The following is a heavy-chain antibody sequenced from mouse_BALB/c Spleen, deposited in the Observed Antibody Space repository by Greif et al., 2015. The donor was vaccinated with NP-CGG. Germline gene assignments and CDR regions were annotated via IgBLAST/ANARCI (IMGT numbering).Heavy chain of an antibody. V-gene: IGHV5-6-5*01. CDR3: AREEGYATHAMDY. CDR1: GFTFSSYA. CDR2: ISSGGST. D-gene: IGHD6-1*01. J-gene: IGHJ4*01. Sequence: DVQLVESGGGLVKPGGSLKLSCAASGFTFSSYAMSWVRQTPEKRLEWVASISSGGSTYYPDSVKGRFTISRDNARNILYLQMSSLRYEDTAMYYCAREEGYATHAMDYWVKEPQSPSPQ.